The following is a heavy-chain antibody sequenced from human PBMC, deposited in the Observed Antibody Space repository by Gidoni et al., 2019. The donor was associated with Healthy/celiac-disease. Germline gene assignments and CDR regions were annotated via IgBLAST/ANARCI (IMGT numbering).Heavy chain of an antibody. J-gene: IGHJ4*02. CDR1: GYTFTGYY. V-gene: IGHV1-2*04. CDR3: ARDLRGSYRYTPPLGY. CDR2: INANSGGT. D-gene: IGHD3-16*02. Sequence: QVQLVQSGAEVKKPGASVKVSCKASGYTFTGYYMHWVRQAPGQGLEWMGWINANSGGTNYAQKLQGWVTMTRDKAISTAYMELSRLRSDDTAVYYCARDLRGSYRYTPPLGYWGKGTLVTVSS.